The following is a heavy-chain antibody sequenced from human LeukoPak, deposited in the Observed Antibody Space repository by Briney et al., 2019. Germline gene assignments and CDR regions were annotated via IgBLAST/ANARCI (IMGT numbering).Heavy chain of an antibody. J-gene: IGHJ3*02. CDR1: GFTFSSYA. D-gene: IGHD3-3*01. V-gene: IGHV3-23*01. CDR2: ISGSGGST. Sequence: GGSLRLSCAASGFTFSSYAMSWVRQAPGKRLEWVSAISGSGGSTYYADSVKGRFTISRDNSKNTLYLQMNSLRAEDTAVYYCAKTSWDYDFWSGYQDAFDIWGQGTMVTVSS. CDR3: AKTSWDYDFWSGYQDAFDI.